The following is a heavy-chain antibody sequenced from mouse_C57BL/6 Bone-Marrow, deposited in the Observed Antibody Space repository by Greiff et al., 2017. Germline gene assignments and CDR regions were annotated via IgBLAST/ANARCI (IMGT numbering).Heavy chain of an antibody. D-gene: IGHD2-1*01. V-gene: IGHV1-72*01. CDR1: GYTFTSYW. CDR2: LDPTSGGT. CDR3: AHGNYFYCYFAV. Sequence: VKQSCKASGYTFTSYWMHWVKQRPGRGLEWIGRLDPTSGGTKSNEKFKSKATLTVDKPSSTAYMQLSSLTSEDSAVYYCAHGNYFYCYFAVWCTGTTVTVSS. J-gene: IGHJ1*03.